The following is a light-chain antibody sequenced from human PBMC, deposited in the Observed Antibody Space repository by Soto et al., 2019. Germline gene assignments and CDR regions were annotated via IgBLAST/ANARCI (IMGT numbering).Light chain of an antibody. CDR2: DAS. CDR3: QQYNSYSGT. CDR1: QGISNY. V-gene: IGKV1-5*01. Sequence: GDRVTITCRANQGISNYLAWYQQKPGKAPKLLIYDASSLESGVPSRFGGSGSGTELTITISSLQPDDFATYYCQQYNSYSGTFGQGTKVDIK. J-gene: IGKJ1*01.